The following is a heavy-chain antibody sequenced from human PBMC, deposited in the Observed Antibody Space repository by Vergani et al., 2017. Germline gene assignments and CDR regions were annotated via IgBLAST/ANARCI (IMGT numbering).Heavy chain of an antibody. CDR2: ISSSSSYI. CDR3: ARGAVAGLFSY. J-gene: IGHJ4*02. Sequence: EVQLVESGGGLVKPGGSLRLSCAASGFTFSSYSMNWVRQAPGKGLEWVSSISSSSSYIYYADSVKGRFTISRDNAKNSLYLQMNSRRAEDTAVYYCARGAVAGLFSYWGQGTLVTVSS. CDR1: GFTFSSYS. V-gene: IGHV3-21*01. D-gene: IGHD6-19*01.